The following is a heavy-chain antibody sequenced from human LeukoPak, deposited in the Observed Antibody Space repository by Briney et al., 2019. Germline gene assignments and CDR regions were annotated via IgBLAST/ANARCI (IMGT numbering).Heavy chain of an antibody. Sequence: PGGSLRLSCTASGFTFSSYVMYWVRQAPGKGLEYVSAITNNGGSTYYANSVKGRFTISRDNSKNTLYLQMGSLRADDMGVYYCARAKSSNGYYFDYWGQGTLVTVSS. V-gene: IGHV3-64*01. D-gene: IGHD3-22*01. CDR1: GFTFSSYV. CDR3: ARAKSSNGYYFDY. J-gene: IGHJ4*02. CDR2: ITNNGGST.